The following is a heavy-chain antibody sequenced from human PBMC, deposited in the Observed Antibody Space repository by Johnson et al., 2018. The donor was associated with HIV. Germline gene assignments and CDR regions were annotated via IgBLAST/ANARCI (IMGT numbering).Heavy chain of an antibody. CDR3: ARGNYDFWSGRHRGAFDI. CDR1: GFTVSSNY. D-gene: IGHD3-3*01. Sequence: VQLVESGGGLIQPGGSLRLSCAASGFTVSSNYMSWVRQAPGKGLEWVSVIGTAGDTYYPGSVKGRFTISRENAKNSLYLQMNSLRAGDTAVYYCARGNYDFWSGRHRGAFDIWGQGTMVTVSS. V-gene: IGHV3-13*01. CDR2: IGTAGDT. J-gene: IGHJ3*02.